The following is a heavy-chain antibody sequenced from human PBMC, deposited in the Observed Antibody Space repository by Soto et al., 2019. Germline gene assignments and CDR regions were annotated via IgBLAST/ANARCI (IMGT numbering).Heavy chain of an antibody. J-gene: IGHJ6*02. CDR1: GDSVSRNSAA. V-gene: IGHV6-1*01. Sequence: SQTLSLTCAISGDSVSRNSAAWNWIRQSPSRGLEWLGRTYYRSKWYNDYAVSVQSRIIINPDTSKNQFSLQPNSVTPEDTAVYYCARGAPSYYAMDVWGQGTTVTVSS. CDR2: TYYRSKWYN. CDR3: ARGAPSYYAMDV.